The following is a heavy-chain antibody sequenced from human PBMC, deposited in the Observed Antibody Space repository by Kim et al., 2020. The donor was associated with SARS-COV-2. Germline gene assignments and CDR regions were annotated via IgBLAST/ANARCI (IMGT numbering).Heavy chain of an antibody. V-gene: IGHV4-31*03. CDR2: IYYSGST. D-gene: IGHD6-13*01. CDR3: ATSPTGAAGTCLDS. CDR1: GVSISSGSYY. J-gene: IGHJ5*01. Sequence: SETLSLTCTVSGVSISSGSYYLNWIRHHPGKGLEWIGHIYYSGSTSYNPSLKSRVTISIETSKNQFSLRLNSVTAADTAMYYCATSPTGAAGTCLDSWG.